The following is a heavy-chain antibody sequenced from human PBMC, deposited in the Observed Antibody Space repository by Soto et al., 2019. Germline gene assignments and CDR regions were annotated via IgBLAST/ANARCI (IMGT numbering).Heavy chain of an antibody. Sequence: WASVKVSCKASGYTFTGYYMHWVRQAPGQGLEWMGWINPNSGGTNYAQKFQGWVTMTRDTSISTAYMELSRLRSDDTAVYYCARGGEGSRDYYYYGMDVWGQGTTVTVSS. J-gene: IGHJ6*02. V-gene: IGHV1-2*04. CDR1: GYTFTGYY. D-gene: IGHD3-16*01. CDR2: INPNSGGT. CDR3: ARGGEGSRDYYYYGMDV.